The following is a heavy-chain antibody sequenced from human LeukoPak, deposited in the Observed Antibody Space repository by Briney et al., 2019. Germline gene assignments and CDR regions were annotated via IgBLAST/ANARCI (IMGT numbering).Heavy chain of an antibody. CDR3: APLIGAYFDY. CDR1: GYTFTKHP. D-gene: IGHD3-10*01. Sequence: GASVKVSCKTSGYTFTKHPMHWVRQAPGQRLEWMGWINTDNSNTKYSEKFQGRVAITRDTSASTAYMELNSLTSGDTALYYCAPLIGAYFDYWGQGTLVTVSS. V-gene: IGHV1-3*04. CDR2: INTDNSNT. J-gene: IGHJ4*02.